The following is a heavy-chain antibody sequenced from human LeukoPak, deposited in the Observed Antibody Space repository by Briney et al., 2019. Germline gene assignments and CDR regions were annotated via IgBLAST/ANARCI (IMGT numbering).Heavy chain of an antibody. CDR2: FDPEDGET. J-gene: IGHJ1*01. CDR1: GYTLTELS. V-gene: IGHV1-24*01. D-gene: IGHD3-22*01. CDR3: ARGSYYDSSGYYSAAEYFQH. Sequence: ASVKVSCKVSGYTLTELSMHWVRQAPGKGLEWMGGFDPEDGETIYAQKFQGRVTMTEDTSTDTAYMELSSLRSEDTAVYYCARGSYYDSSGYYSAAEYFQHWGQGTLVTVSS.